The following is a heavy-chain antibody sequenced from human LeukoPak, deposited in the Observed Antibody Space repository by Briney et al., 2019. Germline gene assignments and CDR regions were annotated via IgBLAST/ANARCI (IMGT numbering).Heavy chain of an antibody. CDR1: GFTFSSYG. D-gene: IGHD3-3*01. CDR2: IRYDGSNK. V-gene: IGHV3-30*02. Sequence: GGSLRLSCAASGFTFSSYGMHWVRQAPGKGLEWVAFIRYDGSNKYYADSVKGRFTISRDNSKNTLYLQMNSLRAEDTAVYYCSVFGVVISYYFDYWGQGTLVTVSS. CDR3: SVFGVVISYYFDY. J-gene: IGHJ4*02.